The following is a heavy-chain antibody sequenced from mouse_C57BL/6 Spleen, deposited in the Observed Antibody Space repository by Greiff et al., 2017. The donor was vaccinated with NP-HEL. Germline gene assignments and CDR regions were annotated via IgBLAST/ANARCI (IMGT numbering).Heavy chain of an antibody. CDR3: ARKGSYGCFDV. V-gene: IGHV1-47*01. J-gene: IGHJ1*03. CDR1: GYTLTTYP. CDR2: FHPYNDDT. D-gene: IGHD1-1*01. Sequence: VKLVESGAELVKPGASVKMSCKASGYTLTTYPIEWMKQNHGKRLEWIGNFHPYNDDTKYNEMFKGKATLTVEKSCSTVYLKLSRLTSDDSAVYYCARKGSYGCFDVWGTGTTVTVSS.